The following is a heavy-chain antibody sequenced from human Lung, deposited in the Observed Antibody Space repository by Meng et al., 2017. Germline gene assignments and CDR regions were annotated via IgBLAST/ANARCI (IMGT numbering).Heavy chain of an antibody. J-gene: IGHJ4*02. CDR3: ARGPTTMAHDFDY. D-gene: IGHD4-11*01. CDR2: INHSGST. V-gene: IGHV4-34*01. Sequence: QGPPPQWGAGLLKPSETLSLTCVVSGGSFSDYYWSWLRQPPGKGLEWIGEINHSGSTNYNPSLESRATISVDTSQNNLSLKLSSVTAADSAVYYCARGPTTMAHDFDYWGQGTLVTVSS. CDR1: GGSFSDYY.